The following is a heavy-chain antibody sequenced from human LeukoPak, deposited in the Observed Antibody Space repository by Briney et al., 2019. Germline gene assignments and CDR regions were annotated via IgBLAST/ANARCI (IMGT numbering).Heavy chain of an antibody. CDR2: INHSGST. J-gene: IGHJ6*03. CDR3: ATKEGVGSSHNYYYYMGV. Sequence: TSETLSLTCAVYGGSFSGYYWSWIRQPPGKGLEWIGEINHSGSTNFNPSLKSRVTISVDTSKNQFSLKLSPVTAADTAVYYCATKEGVGSSHNYYYYMGVWGKGTTVTVSS. V-gene: IGHV4-34*01. D-gene: IGHD6-6*01. CDR1: GGSFSGYY.